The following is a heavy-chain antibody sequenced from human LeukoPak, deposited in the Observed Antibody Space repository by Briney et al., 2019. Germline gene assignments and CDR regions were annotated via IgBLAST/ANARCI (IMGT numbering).Heavy chain of an antibody. CDR3: AKELGHNWGYFDY. J-gene: IGHJ4*02. Sequence: PGGSLRLSCAASGFTFSNHAMTWVRQAPGKGLEWVSSITGNGGSTYYTDSVKGQFTISRDNPQNVLSLQMISLRAEDTAVYYCAKELGHNWGYFDYGGQGILVTVSS. D-gene: IGHD1-1*01. V-gene: IGHV3-23*01. CDR1: GFTFSNHA. CDR2: ITGNGGST.